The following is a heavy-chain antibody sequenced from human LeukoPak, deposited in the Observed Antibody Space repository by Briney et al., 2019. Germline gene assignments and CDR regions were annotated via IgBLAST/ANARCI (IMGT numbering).Heavy chain of an antibody. D-gene: IGHD6-19*01. Sequence: ASETLTLTCTVSGGSIGSGYWTWIRQPPGKGLEYIGYIYYTGGTNYNPSLKSRVIISVDTSKNQFSLKLSSVTAADTAVYFCAKYGNSGWVIDNWGQGTLVTVSS. CDR3: AKYGNSGWVIDN. J-gene: IGHJ4*02. CDR1: GGSIGSGY. CDR2: IYYTGGT. V-gene: IGHV4-59*08.